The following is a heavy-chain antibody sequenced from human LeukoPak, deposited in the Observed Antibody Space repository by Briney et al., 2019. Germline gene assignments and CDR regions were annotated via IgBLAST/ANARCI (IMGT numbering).Heavy chain of an antibody. Sequence: KSSETLSLTCTVSGGPISSATHYWSWIRQPAGKGLEWIGRIYTAGSTDYNPSLRSRVTISVDTSKNQFSLNLTSVTAADTAVYYYASSKHMGALGLEYWGQGTLVTVSS. V-gene: IGHV4-61*02. CDR2: IYTAGST. J-gene: IGHJ4*02. CDR3: ASSKHMGALGLEY. CDR1: GGPISSATHY.